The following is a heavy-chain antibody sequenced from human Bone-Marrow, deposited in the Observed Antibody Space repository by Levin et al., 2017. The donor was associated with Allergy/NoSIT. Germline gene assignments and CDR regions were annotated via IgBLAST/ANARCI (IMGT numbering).Heavy chain of an antibody. CDR1: GITVRNYA. Sequence: PGESLKISCVASGITVRNYAMTWVRQAPGKGLEWVSGLGSDGRAHYADSVQGRFTISRDDSKNTLFLQMNDLRVVDTALYYCGKDIYGWAFDVWGQGTMVTVSS. J-gene: IGHJ3*01. CDR2: LGSDGRA. CDR3: GKDIYGWAFDV. D-gene: IGHD2-2*03. V-gene: IGHV3-23*01.